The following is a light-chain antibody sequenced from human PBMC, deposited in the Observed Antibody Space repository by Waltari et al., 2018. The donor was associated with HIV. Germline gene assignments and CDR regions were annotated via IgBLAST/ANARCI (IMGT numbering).Light chain of an antibody. V-gene: IGLV2-14*01. Sequence: QSALTQPASVSGSPGQSITISCTGTSSDVGDYNYVSWYQQHPGKAPKLIIYDVSNRPSGVSNRFSCSKSGNTASLTISGLHTEDEADYYCSSYTSSSTRVFGTGTKVTVL. CDR3: SSYTSSSTRV. CDR2: DVS. J-gene: IGLJ1*01. CDR1: SSDVGDYNY.